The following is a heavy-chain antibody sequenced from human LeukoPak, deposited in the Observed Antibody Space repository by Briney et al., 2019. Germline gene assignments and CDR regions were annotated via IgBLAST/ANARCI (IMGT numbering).Heavy chain of an antibody. Sequence: SQTLSLTCTVSGDSISGSGYYWSWIRQFPGKGLEWIGEINHSGSTNYNPSLKSRVTISVDTSKNQFSLKLSSVTAADTAVYYCARGRRQWLVIDYWGQGTLVTVSS. J-gene: IGHJ4*02. CDR3: ARGRRQWLVIDY. CDR1: GDSISGSGYY. CDR2: INHSGST. D-gene: IGHD6-19*01. V-gene: IGHV4-39*07.